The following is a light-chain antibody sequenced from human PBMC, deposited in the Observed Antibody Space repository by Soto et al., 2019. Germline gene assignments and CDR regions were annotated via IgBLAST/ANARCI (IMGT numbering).Light chain of an antibody. J-gene: IGLJ1*01. Sequence: QSALTQPPSASGSPGQSVAISCTGTSSDVGGYNYVSWYQQHPGKAPKLMIYEVNKRSSGVPDRFSGSKSGNTASLTVSGLQAVDEADYFCSSYAGSSDVFGTGTKLTVL. V-gene: IGLV2-8*01. CDR2: EVN. CDR1: SSDVGGYNY. CDR3: SSYAGSSDV.